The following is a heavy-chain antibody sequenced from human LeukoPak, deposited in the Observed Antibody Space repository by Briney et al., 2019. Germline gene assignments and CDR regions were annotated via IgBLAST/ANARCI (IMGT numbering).Heavy chain of an antibody. Sequence: GGSLRLSCTASGFSLSSYAMHWVRQAPGKGLEYISAISSNGRSAYYANTVKGRFTISKDISKNMVYLQMGSLRPEDMAVYYCARVVPYYDFWSGPVDYWGQGILVTVST. D-gene: IGHD3-3*01. CDR2: ISSNGRSA. CDR1: GFSLSSYA. CDR3: ARVVPYYDFWSGPVDY. J-gene: IGHJ4*02. V-gene: IGHV3-64*01.